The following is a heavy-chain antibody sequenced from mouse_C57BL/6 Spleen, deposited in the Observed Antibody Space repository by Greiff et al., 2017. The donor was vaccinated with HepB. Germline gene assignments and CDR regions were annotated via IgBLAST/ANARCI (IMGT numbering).Heavy chain of an antibody. Sequence: VQLQQSGPELVKPGASVKISCKASGYTFTDYYMNWVKQSHGKSLEWIGDINPNNGGTSYNQKFKGKATLTVDKSSSTAYMELRSLTSEDSAVYYCARRRLLRAFDYWGQGTTLTVSS. J-gene: IGHJ2*01. CDR2: INPNNGGT. V-gene: IGHV1-26*01. D-gene: IGHD1-1*01. CDR3: ARRRLLRAFDY. CDR1: GYTFTDYY.